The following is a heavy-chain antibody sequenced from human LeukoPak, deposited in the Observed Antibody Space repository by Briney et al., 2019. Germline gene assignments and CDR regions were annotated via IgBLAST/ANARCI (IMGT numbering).Heavy chain of an antibody. CDR2: ISGSGGST. CDR3: AKVDIVENWFDP. CDR1: GFTFSSYA. D-gene: IGHD3-22*01. Sequence: GRSLRLSCAASGFTFSSYAMSWVRQAPGKGLEWVSAISGSGGSTYYADSVKGRFTISRDNSKNTLYLQMNSLRAEDTAVYYCAKVDIVENWFDPWGQGTLVTVSS. J-gene: IGHJ5*02. V-gene: IGHV3-23*01.